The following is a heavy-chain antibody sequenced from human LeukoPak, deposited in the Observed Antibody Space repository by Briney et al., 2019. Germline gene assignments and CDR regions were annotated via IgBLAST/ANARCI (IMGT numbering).Heavy chain of an antibody. CDR1: GGTFSSYA. V-gene: IGHV1-69*05. Sequence: SVKVSCKASGGTFSSYAISWVRQAPGQGLEWMGGIIPNFGTANYAQKFQGRVTITTDESTSTAYMELSSLRSEDTAVYYCATPRLGYCSSTSCYHFDYWGQGTLVTVSS. CDR2: IIPNFGTA. D-gene: IGHD2-2*01. J-gene: IGHJ4*02. CDR3: ATPRLGYCSSTSCYHFDY.